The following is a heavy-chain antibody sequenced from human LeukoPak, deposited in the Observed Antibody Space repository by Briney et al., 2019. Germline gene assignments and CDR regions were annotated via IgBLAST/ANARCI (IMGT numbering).Heavy chain of an antibody. V-gene: IGHV3-74*01. CDR1: GFPFSSYW. CDR2: TNSDGSTT. J-gene: IGHJ4*02. D-gene: IGHD1-14*01. Sequence: PGGSLRLSCAASGFPFSSYWIHWVRQAPGKGLVWVSRTNSDGSTTNYADSVKGRFTISRDNAKNTLYLQMNSLRVEDTAVYYCARKNLMAGFDYWGQGTLVTVSS. CDR3: ARKNLMAGFDY.